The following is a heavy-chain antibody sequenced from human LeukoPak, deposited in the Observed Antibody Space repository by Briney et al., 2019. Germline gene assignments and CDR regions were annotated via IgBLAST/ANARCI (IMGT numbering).Heavy chain of an antibody. Sequence: PGGSLRLSCAASGFTFSSYEMNWVRQAPGKGLEWVSYISSSGSTIYYADSVKGRFTISRDNAKNSLYLQMNSLRAEDTAVYYCARMSLHSYYYYGMDVWGQGTTVTVSS. CDR1: GFTFSSYE. CDR3: ARMSLHSYYYYGMDV. J-gene: IGHJ6*02. CDR2: ISSSGSTI. V-gene: IGHV3-48*03.